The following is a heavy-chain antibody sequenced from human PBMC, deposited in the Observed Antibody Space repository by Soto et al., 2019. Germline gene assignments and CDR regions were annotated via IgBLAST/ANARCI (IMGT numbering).Heavy chain of an antibody. CDR3: ARRYSGYGDY. CDR2: IYFSGSA. J-gene: IGHJ4*02. Sequence: SETLSLTCTVSGGSITSYYWSWIRQPPGKGLEWIGYIYFSGSANYNPSLKSRVNISVDTSKNQFSLKLSSVTAADTAVYYRARRYSGYGDYWGQGTLVTVSS. V-gene: IGHV4-59*08. D-gene: IGHD5-12*01. CDR1: GGSITSYY.